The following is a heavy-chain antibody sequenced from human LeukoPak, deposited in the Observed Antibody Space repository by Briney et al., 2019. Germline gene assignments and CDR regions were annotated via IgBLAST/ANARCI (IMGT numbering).Heavy chain of an antibody. CDR1: GGSFSGYY. V-gene: IGHV4-34*01. CDR2: INHSGST. Sequence: SETLSLTCAVYGGSFSGYYWSWIRQPPGKGLEWIGEINHSGSTNYNPSLKSRVTISVDTSKNQFSLKLSSVTAADTAVYYCARRQIVATTFDYWSQGTLVTVSS. J-gene: IGHJ4*02. D-gene: IGHD5-12*01. CDR3: ARRQIVATTFDY.